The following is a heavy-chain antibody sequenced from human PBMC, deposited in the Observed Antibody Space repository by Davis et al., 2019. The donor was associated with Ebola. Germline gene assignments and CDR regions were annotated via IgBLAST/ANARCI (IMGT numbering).Heavy chain of an antibody. J-gene: IGHJ4*02. Sequence: GESLKISCAASGFTFSSYGMHWVRQAPGKGLEWVAVISYDGSNKYYADSVKGRFTISRDNSKNTLYLQMNSLRAEDTAVYYCAKGWVRVAALLFDYWGQGTLVTVSS. V-gene: IGHV3-30*18. CDR3: AKGWVRVAALLFDY. CDR2: ISYDGSNK. CDR1: GFTFSSYG. D-gene: IGHD6-6*01.